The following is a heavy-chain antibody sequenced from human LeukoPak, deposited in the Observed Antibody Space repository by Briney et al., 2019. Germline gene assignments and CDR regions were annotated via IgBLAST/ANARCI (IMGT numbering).Heavy chain of an antibody. CDR2: IYYSGST. CDR3: ARHLDGDFWTD. D-gene: IGHD3-3*01. CDR1: GGSISSYY. J-gene: IGHJ4*02. V-gene: IGHV4-59*08. Sequence: SETLSLTCTVSGGSISSYYWSWIRQPPGKGLEWIGYIYYSGSTNYNPSLKSRVTISVDTSKNQFSLKLSSVTAADTAVYYCARHLDGDFWTDWGQGTLVTVSS.